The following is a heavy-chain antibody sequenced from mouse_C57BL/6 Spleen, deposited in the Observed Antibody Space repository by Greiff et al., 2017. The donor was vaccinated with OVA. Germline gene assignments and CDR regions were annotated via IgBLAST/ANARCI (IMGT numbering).Heavy chain of an antibody. V-gene: IGHV3-6*01. CDR3: AREGYSNPWFAY. Sequence: DVQLQESGPGLVKPSQSLSLTCSVTGYSITSGYYWNWIRQFPGNKLEWMGYISYDGSNNYNPSLKNRISITRDTSKNQFFLKLNSVTTEDTATYYCAREGYSNPWFAYWGQGTLVTVSA. CDR1: GYSITSGYY. J-gene: IGHJ3*01. D-gene: IGHD2-5*01. CDR2: ISYDGSN.